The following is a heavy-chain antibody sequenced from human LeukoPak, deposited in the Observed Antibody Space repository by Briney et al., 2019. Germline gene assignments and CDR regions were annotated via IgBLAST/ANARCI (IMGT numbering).Heavy chain of an antibody. J-gene: IGHJ4*02. CDR3: ASFPPIVGAN. Sequence: GASVKVSCKVSGYTLTELSMHWVRQAPGKGLEWMGGFDPEDGETIYAQKFQGRVTVTEDTSTDTAYMELSSLRSEDTAVYYCASFPPIVGANWGQGTLVTVSS. V-gene: IGHV1-24*01. CDR1: GYTLTELS. D-gene: IGHD1-26*01. CDR2: FDPEDGET.